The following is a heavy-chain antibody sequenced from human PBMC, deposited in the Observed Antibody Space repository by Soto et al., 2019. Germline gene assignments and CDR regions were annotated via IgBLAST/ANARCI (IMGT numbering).Heavy chain of an antibody. CDR2: IKQDGSEK. CDR3: ARNLGYCNSTNCYTVLDY. CDR1: GFTFSRYW. V-gene: IGHV3-7*04. D-gene: IGHD2-2*02. Sequence: VQLVESGGGLVQPGGSLRLSCAASGFTFSRYWMNWVRQAPGKGLEWVANIKQDGSEKYYEDSVTGRFTISRDNAKNSLFLQMNSLRAEDTAVYYCARNLGYCNSTNCYTVLDYWGQGTLVTVSS. J-gene: IGHJ4*02.